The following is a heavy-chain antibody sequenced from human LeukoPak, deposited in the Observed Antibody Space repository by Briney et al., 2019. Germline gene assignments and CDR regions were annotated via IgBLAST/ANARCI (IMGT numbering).Heavy chain of an antibody. CDR1: GFTFGDYA. D-gene: IGHD2-2*01. J-gene: IGHJ4*02. CDR3: TRGKSDVVVVPAAIPPYYFDY. V-gene: IGHV3-49*04. Sequence: GGSLRLSCTASGFTFGDYAMSWVRQAPGKGLEWVGFIRSKAYGGTTEYAASVKGRFTISRDDSKSIAYLQMNSLKTEDTAVYYCTRGKSDVVVVPAAIPPYYFDYWGQGTLVTVSS. CDR2: IRSKAYGGTT.